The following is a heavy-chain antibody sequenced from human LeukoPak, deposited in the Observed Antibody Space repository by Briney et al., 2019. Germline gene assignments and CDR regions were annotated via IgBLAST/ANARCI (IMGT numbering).Heavy chain of an antibody. V-gene: IGHV1-2*04. Sequence: GSVPVTCQACGYTYIGYYLHELGPAPAQGLAWMGCINPNSGGSNYVQRFHGWVTMNRDTSISTAYMELSRLRSDDTTVYYCARSLSLILTGARENWFDPWGQGTLVTVSS. CDR1: GYTYIGYY. J-gene: IGHJ5*02. D-gene: IGHD3-9*01. CDR3: ARSLSLILTGARENWFDP. CDR2: INPNSGGS.